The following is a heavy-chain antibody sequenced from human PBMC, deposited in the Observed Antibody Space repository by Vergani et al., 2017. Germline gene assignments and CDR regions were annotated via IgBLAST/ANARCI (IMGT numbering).Heavy chain of an antibody. CDR2: IFHTGLT. D-gene: IGHD3-10*01. Sequence: QVHLRVSGPRLVKPSETLSLTCSVSGYSISRGYFWSWFRQPPGKGLEWIGNIFHTGLTYRNPSLRSRVAISVDTSRNQFSLKLRSVTAADTAAYFCARGGLPDAFDIWGQGTLVTVSS. V-gene: IGHV4-38-2*02. CDR3: ARGGLPDAFDI. CDR1: GYSISRGYF. J-gene: IGHJ3*02.